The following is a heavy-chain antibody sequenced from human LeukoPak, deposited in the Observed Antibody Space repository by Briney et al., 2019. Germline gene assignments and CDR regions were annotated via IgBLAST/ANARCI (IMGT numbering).Heavy chain of an antibody. J-gene: IGHJ3*02. CDR3: ARGQGHGFDI. Sequence: GRSLRLSCAASGFTFSSYWMHWVRQAPGKGLVWVSGINNDGSSTKYADSVKGRFTISRDNAKNTLYVQVNSLRVDDTAVYYCARGQGHGFDIWGQGTMVTVSS. CDR2: INNDGSST. V-gene: IGHV3-74*01. CDR1: GFTFSSYW.